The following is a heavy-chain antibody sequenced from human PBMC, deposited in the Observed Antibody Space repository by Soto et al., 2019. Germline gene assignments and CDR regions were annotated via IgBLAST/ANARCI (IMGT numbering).Heavy chain of an antibody. CDR2: IWNDGIRK. CDR3: ARDDDNDATALDY. J-gene: IGHJ4*02. CDR1: GFTFSKYG. Sequence: GSLRLSCAASGFTFSKYGMHWVRQAPGKGLEWVALIWNDGIRKVYVDSVKGRFTISRDNSKNTLDLQMNNLRDEDTAVYYCARDDDNDATALDYWGPGTLVTVSS. V-gene: IGHV3-33*01.